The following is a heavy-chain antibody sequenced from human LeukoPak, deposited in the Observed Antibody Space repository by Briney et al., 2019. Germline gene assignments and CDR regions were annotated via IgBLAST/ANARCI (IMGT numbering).Heavy chain of an antibody. CDR2: INSDGSST. V-gene: IGHV3-74*01. J-gene: IGHJ4*02. Sequence: GGSLRLSCAASGFTFSSYWMHWVRQAPGKGLVWVSRINSDGSSTSYADSVKGRFTISRDNAKNSLYLQMNSLRAEDTAVYYCARAPPEYSSGWYFDYWGQGTLVTVSS. D-gene: IGHD6-19*01. CDR1: GFTFSSYW. CDR3: ARAPPEYSSGWYFDY.